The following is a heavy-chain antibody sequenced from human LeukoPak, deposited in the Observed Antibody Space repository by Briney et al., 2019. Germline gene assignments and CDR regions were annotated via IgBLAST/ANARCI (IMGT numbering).Heavy chain of an antibody. J-gene: IGHJ4*02. CDR2: MNPNSGNT. D-gene: IGHD3-3*01. CDR3: ARGPHVMYYDFWRGYYYYFDY. Sequence: ASVKVSCKASGYTFTSYDINWVRQATGQGLEWMGWMNPNSGNTGYAQKFQGRVTITRNTSISTAYMELSSLRSEDTAVYYCARGPHVMYYDFWRGYYYYFDYWGQGTLVTVSS. V-gene: IGHV1-8*03. CDR1: GYTFTSYD.